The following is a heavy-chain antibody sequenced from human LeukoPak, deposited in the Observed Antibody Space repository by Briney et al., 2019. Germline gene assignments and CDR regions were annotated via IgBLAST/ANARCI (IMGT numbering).Heavy chain of an antibody. CDR1: GFTFSSYA. D-gene: IGHD3-22*01. V-gene: IGHV3-64*01. J-gene: IGHJ4*02. Sequence: PGGSLRLSCTASGFTFSSYAMHWVRQAPGKGLEYVSAISSNGGSTYYANSVKGRFTISRDNSKNTLYLQMGSLRAEDTAVYYCATPNYYDSSGYVYWGQGTLVIVSS. CDR3: ATPNYYDSSGYVY. CDR2: ISSNGGST.